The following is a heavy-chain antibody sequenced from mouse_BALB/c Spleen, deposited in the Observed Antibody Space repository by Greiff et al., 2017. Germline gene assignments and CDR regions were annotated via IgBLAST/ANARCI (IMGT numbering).Heavy chain of an antibody. V-gene: IGHV1S81*02. CDR3: TREGITPATPFAY. J-gene: IGHJ3*01. Sequence: QVQLQQSGAELVKPGASVKLSCKASGYTFTSYYMYWVKQRPGQGLEWIGEINPSNGGTNFNEKFKSKATLTVDKSSSTAYMQLSSLTSEDSAVYYCTREGITPATPFAYWGQGTLVTVSA. D-gene: IGHD1-2*01. CDR1: GYTFTSYY. CDR2: INPSNGGT.